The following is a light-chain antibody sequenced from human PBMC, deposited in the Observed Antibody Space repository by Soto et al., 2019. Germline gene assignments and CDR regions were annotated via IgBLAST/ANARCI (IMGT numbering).Light chain of an antibody. J-gene: IGLJ2*01. V-gene: IGLV2-8*01. CDR1: SSDVGGYNY. CDR2: DVS. Sequence: QSALTQPPSASGSPGQSVTISCTGTSSDVGGYNYVSWYQQHPGKAPKLMIYDVSKRPSGVPDRFSGSKSGNTAPLTVSALQAEDDADYYCSSYAGSNNLVFGGGTKLTVL. CDR3: SSYAGSNNLV.